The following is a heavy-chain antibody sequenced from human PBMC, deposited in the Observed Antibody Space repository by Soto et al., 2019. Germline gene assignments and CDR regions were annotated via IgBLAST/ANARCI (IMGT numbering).Heavy chain of an antibody. Sequence: PSETLSLTCTVSGASISRYYWSWIRQPPGNGLEWIGYIYYSGSTNYNPSLKSRGTISVDTSKNQFSLNLSSVTAADTAVYYCERRQYYYYYMDVWGKGTTVTVSS. V-gene: IGHV4-59*08. CDR1: GASISRYY. J-gene: IGHJ6*03. CDR3: ERRQYYYYYMDV. CDR2: IYYSGST.